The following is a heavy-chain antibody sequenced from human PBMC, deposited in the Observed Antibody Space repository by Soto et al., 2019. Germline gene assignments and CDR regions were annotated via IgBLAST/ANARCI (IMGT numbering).Heavy chain of an antibody. V-gene: IGHV4-34*01. D-gene: IGHD3-9*01. CDR1: GGSFSGYY. J-gene: IGHJ3*02. CDR3: ARVRLRYFDWLLAAFDI. CDR2: INHSGST. Sequence: SETLSLTCDIYGGSFSGYYWSWIRQPPGKGLEWIGEINHSGSTNYNPSLKSRVTISVDTSKNQFSLKLSSVTAADTAVYYCARVRLRYFDWLLAAFDIWGQGTMVTVSS.